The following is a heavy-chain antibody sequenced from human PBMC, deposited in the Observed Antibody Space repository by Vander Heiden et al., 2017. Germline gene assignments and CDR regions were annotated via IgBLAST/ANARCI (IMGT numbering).Heavy chain of an antibody. CDR3: AAEDGVLPGDY. CDR1: GFTFTSSA. CDR2: IVVGSGNT. J-gene: IGHJ4*02. Sequence: QMQLLQSGPELNKPGPSVKVSCKASGFTFTSSAVQWGRQARGQRLEWIGWIVVGSGNTNDAQKFQERVTITRDWATSTAYMELRRLRAEDTAVYYYAAEDGVLPGDYWGQGTMVTVSS. D-gene: IGHD2-15*01. V-gene: IGHV1-58*01.